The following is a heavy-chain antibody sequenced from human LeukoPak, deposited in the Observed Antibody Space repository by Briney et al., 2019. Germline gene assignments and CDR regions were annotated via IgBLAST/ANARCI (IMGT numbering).Heavy chain of an antibody. D-gene: IGHD3-22*01. CDR1: GYTFTGYY. CDR3: ARDSFRITMIVVVPGYYGMDV. J-gene: IGHJ6*02. V-gene: IGHV1-2*02. CDR2: INPNSGGT. Sequence: ASVKVSCKASGYTFTGYYMHWVRQAPGQGLEWMGWINPNSGGTNYAQKFQGRVTMTRVTSISTAYMELSRLRSDDTAVYYCARDSFRITMIVVVPGYYGMDVWGQGTTVTVSS.